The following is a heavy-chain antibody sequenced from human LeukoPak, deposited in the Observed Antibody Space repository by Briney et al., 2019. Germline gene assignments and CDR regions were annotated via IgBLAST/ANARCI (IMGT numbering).Heavy chain of an antibody. D-gene: IGHD6-13*01. CDR2: ISSSSYI. V-gene: IGHV3-21*01. CDR3: AREFRSSWYQAFDI. J-gene: IGHJ3*02. Sequence: GGSLRLSCAASGFTFSSYAMSWVRQAPGKGLEWVSSISSSSYIYYADSVKGRFTISRDNAKNSLYLQMNSLRAEDTAVYYCAREFRSSWYQAFDIWGQGTMVTVSS. CDR1: GFTFSSYA.